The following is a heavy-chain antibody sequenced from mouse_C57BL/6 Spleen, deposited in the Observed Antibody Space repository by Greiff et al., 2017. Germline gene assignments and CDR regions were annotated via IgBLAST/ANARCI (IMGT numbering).Heavy chain of an antibody. J-gene: IGHJ3*01. CDR1: GYTFTSYW. Sequence: VQLQQPGAELVKPGASVKMSCKASGYTFTSYWLTWVKQRPGQGLEWIGDFYPVSGSTNYNEQFKSKATLTVDTSSSTAYMQLSSLTSEDAAVYYCAREEDYDEGFADWGQGTLVTVSA. CDR3: AREEDYDEGFAD. V-gene: IGHV1-55*01. D-gene: IGHD2-4*01. CDR2: FYPVSGST.